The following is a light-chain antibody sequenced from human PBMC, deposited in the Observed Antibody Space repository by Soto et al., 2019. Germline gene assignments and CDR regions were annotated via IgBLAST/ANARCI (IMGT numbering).Light chain of an antibody. CDR3: QQYNSYST. J-gene: IGKJ1*01. CDR2: KAS. V-gene: IGKV1-5*03. Sequence: IQRTQSPSTLSASVGDRVTIPCRSSQSISSWLAWYQQKPGKAPKLLIYKASSLESGVPSRFSGSGSGTEFTLTISSLQPDDFATYYCQQYNSYSTFGQGTKVDMK. CDR1: QSISSW.